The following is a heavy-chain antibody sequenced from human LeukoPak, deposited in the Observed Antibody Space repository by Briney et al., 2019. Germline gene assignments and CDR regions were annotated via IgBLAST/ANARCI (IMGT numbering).Heavy chain of an antibody. CDR1: GFTFSSYA. D-gene: IGHD2-2*01. V-gene: IGHV3-30-3*01. CDR3: ARGGDKLIVVVPAASRSDYYYMDV. CDR2: ISYDGSNK. J-gene: IGHJ6*03. Sequence: GRSLRLSCAASGFTFSSYAMHGVRQAPGKGLEWVAVISYDGSNKYYADSVKGRFTISRVNSKNTLYLQMNSLRAEDTAVYYCARGGDKLIVVVPAASRSDYYYMDVWGKGTTVTVSS.